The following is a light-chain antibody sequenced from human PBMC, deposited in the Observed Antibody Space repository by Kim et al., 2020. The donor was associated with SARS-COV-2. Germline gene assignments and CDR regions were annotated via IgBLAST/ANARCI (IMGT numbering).Light chain of an antibody. CDR1: QGINNY. J-gene: IGKJ2*01. CDR3: QQYNGYPYT. V-gene: IGKV1-16*02. CDR2: GAS. Sequence: ASVGERITMTCRASQGINNYLAWFQQRPGRAPRSLIYGASNLQSGVPSKFSGSGFGTDFTLTITNLQPEDFATYYCQQYNGYPYTFGQGTKLEI.